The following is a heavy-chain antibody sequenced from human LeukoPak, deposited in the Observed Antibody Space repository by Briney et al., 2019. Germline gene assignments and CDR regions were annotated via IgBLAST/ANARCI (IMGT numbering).Heavy chain of an antibody. CDR1: GFTFSSYS. J-gene: IGHJ4*02. CDR2: ISSSSSYI. V-gene: IGHV3-21*01. CDR3: ARGDSSGYGFDY. Sequence: PGGSLRLSCAASGFTFSSYSMNWVRQAPGKGLEWVSSISSSSSYIYYADSVKGRFTISRDNAKNSLYLQMNSLRAEDTAVYYCARGDSSGYGFDYWGQGTLVTVSS. D-gene: IGHD3-22*01.